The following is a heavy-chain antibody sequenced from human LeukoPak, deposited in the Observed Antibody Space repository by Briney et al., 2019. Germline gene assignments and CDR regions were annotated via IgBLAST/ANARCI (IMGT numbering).Heavy chain of an antibody. J-gene: IGHJ6*03. CDR3: ARGGNSDYYYYMDV. CDR1: GYTFTSYD. V-gene: IGHV1-69*05. D-gene: IGHD4-23*01. Sequence: ASVKVSCKASGYTFTSYDINWVRQAPGQGLEWMGGIIPIFGTANYAQKFQGRVTITTDESTSTAYMELSSLRSEDTAVYYCARGGNSDYYYYMDVWGKGTTVTVSS. CDR2: IIPIFGTA.